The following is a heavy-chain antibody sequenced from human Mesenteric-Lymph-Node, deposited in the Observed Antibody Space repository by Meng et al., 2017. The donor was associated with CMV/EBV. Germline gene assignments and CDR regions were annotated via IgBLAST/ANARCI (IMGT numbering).Heavy chain of an antibody. D-gene: IGHD5-12*01. CDR2: INPNSGDT. Sequence: ASVKVSCKASGYTFTGYYMYWVRQAPGQGLEWMGWINPNSGDTNYAQKFQGRVTMTRDTSISTAYMELSSLRSEDTAVYYCARGTYSGYEFDYWGQGTLVTVSS. CDR1: GYTFTGYY. CDR3: ARGTYSGYEFDY. V-gene: IGHV1-2*02. J-gene: IGHJ4*02.